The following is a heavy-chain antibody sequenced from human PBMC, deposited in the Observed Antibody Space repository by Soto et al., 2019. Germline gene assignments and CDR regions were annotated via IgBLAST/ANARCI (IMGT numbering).Heavy chain of an antibody. CDR2: ISSSSSYI. CDR1: GFTFSSYS. Sequence: VGSLRLSCAASGFTFSSYSMNWVRQAPGKGLEWVSSISSSSSYIYYADSVKGRFTISRDNAKNSLYLQMNSLRAEDTAVYYCSRLRRSSSSGIFDDCGKGTLVTVYS. CDR3: SRLRRSSSSGIFDD. V-gene: IGHV3-21*01. J-gene: IGHJ4*02. D-gene: IGHD6-6*01.